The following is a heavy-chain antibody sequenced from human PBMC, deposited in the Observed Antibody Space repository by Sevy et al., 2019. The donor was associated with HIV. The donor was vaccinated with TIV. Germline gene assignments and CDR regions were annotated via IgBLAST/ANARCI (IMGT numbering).Heavy chain of an antibody. CDR2: ISSTSGSTI. CDR3: AREHWYYDSSGYAGLDY. CDR1: GFIFSDYY. V-gene: IGHV3-11*01. J-gene: IGHJ4*02. Sequence: GGSLRLSCAASGFIFSDYYMSWIRQAPGKGLEWVSSISSTSGSTIDYAESVKGRFTISRDNTKNSLSLQMNSLRVADTAMYYCAREHWYYDSSGYAGLDYWGQGTLVTVSS. D-gene: IGHD3-22*01.